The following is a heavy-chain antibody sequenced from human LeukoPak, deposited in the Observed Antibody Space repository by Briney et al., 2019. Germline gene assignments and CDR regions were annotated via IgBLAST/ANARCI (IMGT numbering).Heavy chain of an antibody. CDR3: ASRPYCSSTSCLPDY. CDR1: GGTFSSYT. Sequence: GASVKVSCKASGGTFSSYTISWVRQAPGQGLEWTGRIIPILGIANYAQKFQGRVTITADKSTSTAYMELSSLRSEDTAVYYCASRPYCSSTSCLPDYWGQGTLVTVSS. V-gene: IGHV1-69*02. D-gene: IGHD2-2*01. CDR2: IIPILGIA. J-gene: IGHJ4*02.